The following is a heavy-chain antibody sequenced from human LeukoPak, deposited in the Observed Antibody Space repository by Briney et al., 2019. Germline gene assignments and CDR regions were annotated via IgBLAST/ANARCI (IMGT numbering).Heavy chain of an antibody. Sequence: PGGSLRLSCAASGFTFSSYAMSWVRQAPGKGVEGVSAISGSGGSTYYADSVKGRLTISRDNSKKTVYVQMKRLRAEERAVNYCAGGASLRFLDYWGQGTLVTVSS. D-gene: IGHD3-3*01. J-gene: IGHJ4*02. CDR3: AGGASLRFLDY. V-gene: IGHV3-23*01. CDR2: ISGSGGST. CDR1: GFTFSSYA.